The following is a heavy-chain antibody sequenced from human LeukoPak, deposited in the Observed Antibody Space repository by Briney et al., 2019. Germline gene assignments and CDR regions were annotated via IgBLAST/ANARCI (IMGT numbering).Heavy chain of an antibody. CDR2: IYYSGST. CDR3: ANGLGEWGVLDF. V-gene: IGHV4-39*01. CDR1: GGSISSSSYY. D-gene: IGHD3-16*01. J-gene: IGHJ4*02. Sequence: SETLSLTCTVSGGSISSSSYYWGWIRQPPGKGLEWIGSIYYSGSTYYNPSLKSRVTISVDTSKNQFSLKLSSVTAADTAVYYCANGLGEWGVLDFWGQGTLITVSS.